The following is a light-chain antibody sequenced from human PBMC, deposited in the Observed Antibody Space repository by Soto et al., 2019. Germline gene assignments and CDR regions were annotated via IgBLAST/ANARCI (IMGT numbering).Light chain of an antibody. CDR2: RTS. CDR1: QSISSN. V-gene: IGKV3-15*01. Sequence: DILMSQAPATLSVSPGVRSTLSRRASQSISSNLAWYQKKPGQAPALLMFRTSSRATGFPSRFSGSGSGTEFNLTISSLQSEDFGVYYCQQYNNWPRATFGGGTTVDIK. CDR3: QQYNNWPRAT. J-gene: IGKJ4*01.